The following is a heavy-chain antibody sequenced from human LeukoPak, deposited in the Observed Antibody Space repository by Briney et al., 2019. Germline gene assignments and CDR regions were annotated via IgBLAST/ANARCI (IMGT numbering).Heavy chain of an antibody. Sequence: SETLSLTCTVSGGSISSGGYYWSWIRQHPGKGLEWIGYIYYSGSTYYNPSLKRRVTISVDTSKNQFSLKLSSVTAADTAVYYCARSQLPYYYYYGMDVWGQGTTVTVSS. J-gene: IGHJ6*02. CDR1: GGSISSGGYY. CDR3: ARSQLPYYYYYGMDV. V-gene: IGHV4-31*03. CDR2: IYYSGST. D-gene: IGHD2-2*01.